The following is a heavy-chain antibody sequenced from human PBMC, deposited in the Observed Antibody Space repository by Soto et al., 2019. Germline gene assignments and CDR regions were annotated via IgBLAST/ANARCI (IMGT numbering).Heavy chain of an antibody. D-gene: IGHD1-26*01. CDR3: ARGRGYYYYYMDV. V-gene: IGHV4-34*01. CDR1: GGSFSGYY. J-gene: IGHJ6*03. CDR2: INHSGST. Sequence: SETLSLTCAVYGGSFSGYYWSWIRQPPGKGLEWIGEINHSGSTNYNPSLKSRVTISVDTSKNQFSLKLSSVTAADTAVYYCARGRGYYYYYMDVWGKGTTVT.